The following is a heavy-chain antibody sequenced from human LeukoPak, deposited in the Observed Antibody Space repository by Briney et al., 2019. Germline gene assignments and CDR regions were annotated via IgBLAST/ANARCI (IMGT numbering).Heavy chain of an antibody. CDR2: IYYSGST. Sequence: SETLSLTCAVYGGSFSGYYWSWIRQPPGKGLEWIGYIYYSGSTYYNPSLKSRVTISVDTSKNQFSLKLSSVTAADTAVYYCARDGHGKRGIDFDYWGQGTLVTVSS. CDR1: GGSFSGYY. CDR3: ARDGHGKRGIDFDY. D-gene: IGHD3-10*01. J-gene: IGHJ4*02. V-gene: IGHV4-34*01.